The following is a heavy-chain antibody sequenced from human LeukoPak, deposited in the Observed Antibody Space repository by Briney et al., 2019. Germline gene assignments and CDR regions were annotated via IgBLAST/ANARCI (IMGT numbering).Heavy chain of an antibody. V-gene: IGHV1-18*01. CDR3: ARDLKRTVGATTTSDY. CDR2: ISAHNGDT. J-gene: IGHJ4*02. D-gene: IGHD1-26*01. CDR1: GYTFTSYG. Sequence: ASVKVSCKASGYTFTSYGISWVRQAPGQGLDWMGWISAHNGDTNYAQKFQARVSMTTDTSTSTGYMELRSLTSDDTAVYYCARDLKRTVGATTTSDYWGQGTLVTVSS.